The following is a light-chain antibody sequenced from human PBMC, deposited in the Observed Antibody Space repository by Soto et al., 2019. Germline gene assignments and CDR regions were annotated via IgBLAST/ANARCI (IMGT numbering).Light chain of an antibody. Sequence: QSVLTQPASVSGSPGQSITISCTGTSSDVGGYNYVSWYQQHPGKAPKLMNYDVSNRPSGVSNRFSGSKSGNTASLTIFGLQAEDEADYYCSSYTSSSTYVFGTGTKVTVL. J-gene: IGLJ1*01. CDR3: SSYTSSSTYV. V-gene: IGLV2-14*01. CDR1: SSDVGGYNY. CDR2: DVS.